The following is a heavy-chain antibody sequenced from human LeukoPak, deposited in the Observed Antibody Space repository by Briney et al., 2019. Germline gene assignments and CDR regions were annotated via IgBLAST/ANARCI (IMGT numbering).Heavy chain of an antibody. D-gene: IGHD6-6*01. CDR3: ARDSSASSPFLD. CDR2: IIPILGIA. CDR1: GGTFSSYA. Sequence: ASVKVSCKASGGTFSSYAISWVRQAPGQGLEWMGRIIPILGIANYAQKFQGRVTITADESTSTAYMELSSLRSEDTAVYYCARDSSASSPFLDWGQGTLVTVSS. V-gene: IGHV1-69*04. J-gene: IGHJ4*02.